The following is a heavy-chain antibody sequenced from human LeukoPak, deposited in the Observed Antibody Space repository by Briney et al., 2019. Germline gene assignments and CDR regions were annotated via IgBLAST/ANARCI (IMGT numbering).Heavy chain of an antibody. D-gene: IGHD5-18*01. J-gene: IGHJ4*02. CDR1: GFTFSSYA. V-gene: IGHV3-23*01. Sequence: PGGSLRLSCAASGFTFSSYAMSWVRQAPGKGLEWVSAISGSGGSTYYADSVKGRFTISRDNAKNSLYLQMNSLRAEDTAVYYCAREAQLWTSTYYFDYWGQGTLVTVSS. CDR2: ISGSGGST. CDR3: AREAQLWTSTYYFDY.